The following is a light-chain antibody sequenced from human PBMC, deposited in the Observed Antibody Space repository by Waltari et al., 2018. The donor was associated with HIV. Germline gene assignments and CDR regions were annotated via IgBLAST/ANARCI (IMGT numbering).Light chain of an antibody. CDR1: QNIGTW. V-gene: IGKV1-5*03. Sequence: DIQMTQSPSTLSASVGDRVTITCRASQNIGTWLAWYQLKPGKAPELLIYQASNLKSGVPSKFSGSGSGTEFTLTISSLQPDDFATYYCQQYNSYCTFGQGTKLQIK. CDR3: QQYNSYCT. J-gene: IGKJ2*02. CDR2: QAS.